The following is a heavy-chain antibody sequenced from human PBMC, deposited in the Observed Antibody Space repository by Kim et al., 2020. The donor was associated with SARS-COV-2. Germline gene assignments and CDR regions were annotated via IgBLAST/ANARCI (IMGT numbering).Heavy chain of an antibody. D-gene: IGHD6-19*01. J-gene: IGHJ4*02. Sequence: VKGRFTISRDNAKNSLSLQMNSLRAEDTAVYYCATAYSSGWYGGYGTWGYWGQGTLVTVSS. CDR3: ATAYSSGWYGGYGTWGY. V-gene: IGHV3-48*01.